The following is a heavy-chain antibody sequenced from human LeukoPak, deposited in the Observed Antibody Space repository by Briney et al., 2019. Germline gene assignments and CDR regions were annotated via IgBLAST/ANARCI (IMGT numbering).Heavy chain of an antibody. V-gene: IGHV4-28*01. Sequence: PSETLSRTCAGSGYSISSSSWWGWIRQPPGKGLEWIGYIYYSGSTYYNPSLKSRITMSVDTSKNQFSLKLSSVTAVDTAVYYCARNLLGIAVAGSWGQGILVTVSS. D-gene: IGHD6-13*01. CDR3: ARNLLGIAVAGS. CDR1: GYSISSSSW. CDR2: IYYSGST. J-gene: IGHJ5*02.